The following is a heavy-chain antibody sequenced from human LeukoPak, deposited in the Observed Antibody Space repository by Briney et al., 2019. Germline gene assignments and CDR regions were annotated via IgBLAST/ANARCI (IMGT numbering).Heavy chain of an antibody. CDR2: IVVGSGNT. J-gene: IGHJ4*02. CDR1: GFTFTSSA. V-gene: IGHV1-58*01. D-gene: IGHD2-21*02. CDR3: AACYRGGGDCYYSNVFDY. Sequence: ASVKVSCKASGFTFTSSAVQWVRQARGQRLEWIGWIVVGSGNTNYAQKFQERVTITRDMFTSTAYMELSSLRSEDTAVYYCAACYRGGGDCYYSNVFDYWGQGTLVTVSS.